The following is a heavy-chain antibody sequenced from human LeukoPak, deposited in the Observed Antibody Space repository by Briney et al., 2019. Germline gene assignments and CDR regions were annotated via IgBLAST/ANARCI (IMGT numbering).Heavy chain of an antibody. CDR2: ITSSGSNI. D-gene: IGHD4-17*01. J-gene: IGHJ2*01. CDR3: ARDRSSTVTNSWYFDL. CDR1: GFTFSDYY. Sequence: GGSLRLSCSASGFTFSDYYMSWIRQAPGKGLEWVSYITSSGSNIYYADYVKGRFAISRDNTKNSLYLQMNSLRAADTAIYYCARDRSSTVTNSWYFDLWGRGTLVTVSS. V-gene: IGHV3-11*01.